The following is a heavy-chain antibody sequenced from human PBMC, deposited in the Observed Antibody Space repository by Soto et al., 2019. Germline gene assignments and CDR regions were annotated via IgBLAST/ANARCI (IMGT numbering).Heavy chain of an antibody. J-gene: IGHJ5*02. Sequence: SVKVSCKASGGTFSSYAISWVRQAPGQGLEWMGGIIPIFGTANYAQKFQGRVTITADKSTSTAYMELSSLRSEDTAVYYCARNIRSTYYDFWSGSINWFDPWGQGTQVTVSS. V-gene: IGHV1-69*06. CDR3: ARNIRSTYYDFWSGSINWFDP. CDR1: GGTFSSYA. CDR2: IIPIFGTA. D-gene: IGHD3-3*01.